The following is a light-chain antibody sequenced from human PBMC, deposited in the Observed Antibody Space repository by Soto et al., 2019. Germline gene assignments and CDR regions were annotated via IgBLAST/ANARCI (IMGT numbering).Light chain of an antibody. V-gene: IGKV1-5*01. Sequence: DIQMTQSPSSLSASVGDRVTITCGASQSIGYWLAWYQQKAGKAPKVLIYDVSRLESGVPPRFSGSGSGTEFTLTISSLQPADFTTYYCQQYTSYSWTFCQGAKVDIK. CDR3: QQYTSYSWT. J-gene: IGKJ1*01. CDR2: DVS. CDR1: QSIGYW.